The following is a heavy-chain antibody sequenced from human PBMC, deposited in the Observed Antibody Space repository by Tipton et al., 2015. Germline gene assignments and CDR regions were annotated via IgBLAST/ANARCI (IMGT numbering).Heavy chain of an antibody. Sequence: TLSLTCTVSGGSINNNYWSWIRQPPGKGLEWIGSISHSGNTYYNPSLKSRVTISVDTSKNQFSLRVRSVTAADTAVYYCACQDYDILTRDYQTVDYWGQGTLVTVSS. CDR3: ACQDYDILTRDYQTVDY. V-gene: IGHV4-59*04. CDR2: ISHSGNT. CDR1: GGSINNNY. J-gene: IGHJ4*02. D-gene: IGHD3-9*01.